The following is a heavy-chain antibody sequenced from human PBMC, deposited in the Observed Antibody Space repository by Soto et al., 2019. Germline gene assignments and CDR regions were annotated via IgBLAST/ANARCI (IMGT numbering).Heavy chain of an antibody. V-gene: IGHV3-53*01. Sequence: GGSLRLSCAASGFTVSSKYMSWVRQAPGKGLEWVSVIYPGGTTYYTDSVKGRYTISRDNSNNTLYLQMNSLRAEDTAVYYCARILGYFGSASSDYFDYWGQGTLVTVSS. CDR3: ARILGYFGSASSDYFDY. J-gene: IGHJ4*02. CDR1: GFTVSSKY. D-gene: IGHD3-10*01. CDR2: IYPGGTT.